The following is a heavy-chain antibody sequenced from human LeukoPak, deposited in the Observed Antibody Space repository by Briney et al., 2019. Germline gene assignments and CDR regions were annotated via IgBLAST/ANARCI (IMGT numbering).Heavy chain of an antibody. CDR2: ISGSGGST. CDR1: GFTFSTYT. V-gene: IGHV3-23*01. Sequence: GGSLRLSCAASGFTFSTYTMTWVRQAPGKGLEWVSAISGSGGSTYYADSVKGRFTISRDNSKNTLYLQMNSLRAEDTAVYYCASDRPRRNIVVVPAAPGPDFDYWGQGTLVTVSS. D-gene: IGHD2-2*01. J-gene: IGHJ4*02. CDR3: ASDRPRRNIVVVPAAPGPDFDY.